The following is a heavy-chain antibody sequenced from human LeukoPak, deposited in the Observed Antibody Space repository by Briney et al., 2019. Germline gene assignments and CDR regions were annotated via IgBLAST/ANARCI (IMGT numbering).Heavy chain of an antibody. J-gene: IGHJ5*02. CDR1: GGSISSSSYY. D-gene: IGHD5-18*01. CDR2: IYYSGST. V-gene: IGHV4-39*07. CDR3: ARKQGYSYRWFDP. Sequence: SETLSLTCTVSGGSISSSSYYWGWIRQPPGKGLEWIGSIYYSGSTYYNPSLKSRVTISVDTSKNQFSLKLSSVTAADTAVYYCARKQGYSYRWFDPWGQGTLVTVSS.